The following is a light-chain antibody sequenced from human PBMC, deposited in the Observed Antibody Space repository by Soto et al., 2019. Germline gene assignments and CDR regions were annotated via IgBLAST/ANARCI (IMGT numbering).Light chain of an antibody. CDR3: QQYSNWPET. Sequence: EIVMTQSPATLSVSPGERASPSCRASQSISSNLAWYQQKPGQAPRLLIYDASTRATGIPARFSGSGSGTEFTLTISSLQSEDFAVYYCQQYSNWPETFGQGTKV. J-gene: IGKJ1*01. V-gene: IGKV3-15*01. CDR2: DAS. CDR1: QSISSN.